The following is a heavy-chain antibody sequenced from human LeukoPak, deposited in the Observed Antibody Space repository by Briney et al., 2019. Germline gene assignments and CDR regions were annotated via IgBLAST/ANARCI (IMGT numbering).Heavy chain of an antibody. D-gene: IGHD3-10*01. J-gene: IGHJ6*02. CDR1: GGSISSYY. CDR3: ARVSSMVRGVNYYYGMDV. V-gene: IGHV4-59*01. Sequence: SETLSLTCTVSGGSISSYYWSWIRQPPGKGLEWIGYIYYSGSTNYNPSLKSRVTISVDTSKNQSSLKLSSVTAADTAVYYCARVSSMVRGVNYYYGMDVWGQGTTVTVSS. CDR2: IYYSGST.